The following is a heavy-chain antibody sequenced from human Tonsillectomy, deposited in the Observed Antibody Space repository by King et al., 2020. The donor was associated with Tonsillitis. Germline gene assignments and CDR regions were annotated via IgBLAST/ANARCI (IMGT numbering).Heavy chain of an antibody. CDR1: GYTFTGYY. D-gene: IGHD2-2*01. CDR2: IKPNSGGP. CDR3: ARERVIVVVPAAMRRGWFDP. Sequence: QLVQSGAEVKKPGASVKVSCKASGYTFTGYYMHWVRQAPGQGLEWMGWIKPNSGGPNYAQKFQGRVTMTRETSISTAYMELSRLRSDDTAVYYCARERVIVVVPAAMRRGWFDPWGQGTLVTVSS. V-gene: IGHV1-2*02. J-gene: IGHJ5*02.